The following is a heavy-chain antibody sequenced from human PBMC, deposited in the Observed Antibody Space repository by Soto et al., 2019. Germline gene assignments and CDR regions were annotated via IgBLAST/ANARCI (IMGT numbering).Heavy chain of an antibody. J-gene: IGHJ5*02. CDR1: GGYISSSSYY. V-gene: IGHV4-39*01. CDR2: IYYSGST. D-gene: IGHD2-2*01. CDR3: AGRYCSSTSCYSGKINWFDP. Sequence: SETLSLTCTVSGGYISSSSYYWGWISQPPGRGLEWIGSIYYSGSTYYNPSLKSRVTISVDTSKNQFSLKLSSVTAADTAVYYCAGRYCSSTSCYSGKINWFDPWGQGTLVTVSS.